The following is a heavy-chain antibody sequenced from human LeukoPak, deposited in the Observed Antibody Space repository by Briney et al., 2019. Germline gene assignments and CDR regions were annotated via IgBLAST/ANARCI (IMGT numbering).Heavy chain of an antibody. CDR1: GGSISSGSYY. CDR2: MYTSGST. D-gene: IGHD5-12*01. CDR3: ARGLGRMVATIYYYMDV. Sequence: PSETLSLTCTVSGGSISSGSYYWSWVRQPAGKGLEWIGCMYTSGSTNYNPSLKSRVTISVDTSKNQFSLKLSSVTAADTAVYYCARGLGRMVATIYYYMDVWGKGTTVTVSS. V-gene: IGHV4-61*02. J-gene: IGHJ6*03.